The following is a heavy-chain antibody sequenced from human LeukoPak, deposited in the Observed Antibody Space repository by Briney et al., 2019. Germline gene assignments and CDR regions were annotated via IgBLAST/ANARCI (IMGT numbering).Heavy chain of an antibody. Sequence: GGSLRLSCAASGFTFSSYAMHWVRQAPGKGLEWVAVISYDGSNKYYADSVKGRFTISRDNSKNTLYLQMNSLRAEDTAVYYCAREGSSSDPYYFDYWGQGTLVTVSS. CDR1: GFTFSSYA. J-gene: IGHJ4*02. CDR3: AREGSSSDPYYFDY. D-gene: IGHD6-6*01. V-gene: IGHV3-30-3*01. CDR2: ISYDGSNK.